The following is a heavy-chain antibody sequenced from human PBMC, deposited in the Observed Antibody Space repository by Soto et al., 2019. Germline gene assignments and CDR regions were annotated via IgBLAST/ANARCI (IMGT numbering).Heavy chain of an antibody. Sequence: GASVKVSCKASGYTFTSYAMHWVRQAPGQRLEWMGWINAGNGNTKYSQKFQGRVTITRDTSASTAYMELSSLRSEDTAVYYCARGLHPHLRFLEWLPSYDMDVWGQGTTVTVYS. J-gene: IGHJ6*02. CDR3: ARGLHPHLRFLEWLPSYDMDV. D-gene: IGHD3-3*01. CDR1: GYTFTSYA. CDR2: INAGNGNT. V-gene: IGHV1-3*01.